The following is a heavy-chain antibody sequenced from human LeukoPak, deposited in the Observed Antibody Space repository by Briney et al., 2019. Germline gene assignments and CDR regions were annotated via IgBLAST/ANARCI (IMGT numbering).Heavy chain of an antibody. CDR1: GASIRSYS. D-gene: IGHD3-22*01. J-gene: IGHJ5*02. CDR2: IYYSGST. V-gene: IGHV4-59*12. Sequence: SETLSLTCTVSGASIRSYSWSWIRQPPGKGLEWIGYIYYSGSTYYNPSLKSRVTISVDTSKNQFSLKLSSVTAADTAVYYCARVYYYDSSGYINWFDPWGQGTLVTVSS. CDR3: ARVYYYDSSGYINWFDP.